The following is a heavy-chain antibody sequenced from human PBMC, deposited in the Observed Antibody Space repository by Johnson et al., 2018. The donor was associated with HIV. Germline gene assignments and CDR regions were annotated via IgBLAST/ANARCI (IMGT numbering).Heavy chain of an antibody. J-gene: IGHJ3*02. CDR3: ARGQWLVPGAFDI. CDR1: GSTFGDYY. V-gene: IGHV3-11*04. CDR2: ISSSVRTI. Sequence: QMQLVESGGGLVKPGGSLRLSCAASGSTFGDYYMSWIGQAPGKGLEWVSYISSSVRTIYYVDPVKGRFTISRDNTKNSLYLQMNSVRDDDTAVYYCARGQWLVPGAFDIWGQGTMVTVSS. D-gene: IGHD6-19*01.